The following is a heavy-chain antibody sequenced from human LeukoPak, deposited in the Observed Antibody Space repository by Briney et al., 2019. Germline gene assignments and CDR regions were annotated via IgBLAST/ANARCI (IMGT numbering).Heavy chain of an antibody. J-gene: IGHJ4*02. Sequence: TSETLSLTCTVSGGSISSYYWSWIRQPPGKGLEWIGYIYYSGSTNYNPSLKSRVTISVDTSKNQFSLKLSSVTAADTAVYYCAREAVSTRVFDYWGQGSLVTVSS. V-gene: IGHV4-59*12. CDR3: AREAVSTRVFDY. CDR2: IYYSGST. D-gene: IGHD5/OR15-5a*01. CDR1: GGSISSYY.